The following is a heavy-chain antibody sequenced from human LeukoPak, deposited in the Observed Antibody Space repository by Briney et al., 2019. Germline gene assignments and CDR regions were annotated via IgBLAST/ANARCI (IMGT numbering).Heavy chain of an antibody. CDR3: AIRYYDSSSYYFDY. V-gene: IGHV4-59*01. CDR2: IYNSGST. CDR1: GGSISSYY. Sequence: PSEALSLTCTVSGGSISSYYWRWVRQPPGKGREWIGYIYNSGSTNYNPTLKSGGTISVDRPKNQFSLKLSSVTAADTAVYYCAIRYYDSSSYYFDYWGQGTLVTVSS. D-gene: IGHD3-22*01. J-gene: IGHJ4*02.